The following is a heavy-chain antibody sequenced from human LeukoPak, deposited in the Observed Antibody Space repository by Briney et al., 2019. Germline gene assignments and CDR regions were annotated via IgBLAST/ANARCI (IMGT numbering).Heavy chain of an antibody. CDR3: AAAYRYFYDRGGYFDY. V-gene: IGHV1-58*02. CDR1: GFTFTTSA. Sequence: SVKVSCKASGFTFTTSAMQWVRQARGQRLEWIGWIVVGSGNTNYAQKFQERVTITRDMSTSTAYMELSSLRSEDTAVYYCAAAYRYFYDRGGYFDYWGQGTLVTVSP. CDR2: IVVGSGNT. D-gene: IGHD3-22*01. J-gene: IGHJ4*02.